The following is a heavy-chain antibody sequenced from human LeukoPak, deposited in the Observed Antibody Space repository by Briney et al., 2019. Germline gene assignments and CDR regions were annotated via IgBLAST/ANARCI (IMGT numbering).Heavy chain of an antibody. V-gene: IGHV3-21*01. D-gene: IGHD3-10*01. CDR1: GFTFMNYW. CDR3: AGGDDYYGSGSYPPSLDY. Sequence: PGGSLRLSCARSGFTFMNYWMGWVRQAPGKGLEWVSSIISISSYIYYADSVKGRFTISRDNAKNSLYLQMNSLRAEDTAVYYCAGGDDYYGSGSYPPSLDYWGQGTLVTVSS. CDR2: IISISSYI. J-gene: IGHJ4*02.